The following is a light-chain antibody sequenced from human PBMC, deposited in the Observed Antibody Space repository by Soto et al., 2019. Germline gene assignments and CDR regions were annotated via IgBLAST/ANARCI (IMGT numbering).Light chain of an antibody. CDR1: QSVLYSSNNKNY. Sequence: DIVMTQSPDSLAVSLGERANINCKSSQSVLYSSNNKNYLAWYQQKPGQPPKLLIYWASTRESGVPDRFSGSGSGTDFTLAISSVQAEDEAVYYCQQDYSTPFTFHPGTKMDIK. CDR2: WAS. V-gene: IGKV4-1*01. CDR3: QQDYSTPFT. J-gene: IGKJ3*01.